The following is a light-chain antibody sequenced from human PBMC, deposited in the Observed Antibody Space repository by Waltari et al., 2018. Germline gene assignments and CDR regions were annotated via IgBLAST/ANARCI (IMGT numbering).Light chain of an antibody. Sequence: DFVMTQSPDSLAVSLGERPTINCRSSQSVLYSSNNKNFLAWYQQKPGQPPKLLISWASARESGVPDRFSGSGSGTDFTLTISSLQAEDVAVYYCQQYYRSRTFGQGTKVEIK. CDR3: QQYYRSRT. CDR2: WAS. V-gene: IGKV4-1*01. CDR1: QSVLYSSNNKNF. J-gene: IGKJ1*01.